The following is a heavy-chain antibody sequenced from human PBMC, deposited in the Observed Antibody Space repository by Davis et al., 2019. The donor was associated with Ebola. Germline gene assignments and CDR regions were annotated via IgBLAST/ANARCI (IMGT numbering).Heavy chain of an antibody. V-gene: IGHV4-61*01. CDR2: IYYSGST. J-gene: IGHJ4*02. CDR1: GGSISSSSYY. CDR3: AGNWAYDFWSGYYNPPLG. D-gene: IGHD3-3*01. Sequence: MPSETLSLTCTVSGGSISSSSYYWSWIRQPPGKGLEWIGYIYYSGSTNYNPSLKSRVTISVDTSKNQFSLKLSSVTAADTAVYYCAGNWAYDFWSGYYNPPLGWGQGTLVTVSS.